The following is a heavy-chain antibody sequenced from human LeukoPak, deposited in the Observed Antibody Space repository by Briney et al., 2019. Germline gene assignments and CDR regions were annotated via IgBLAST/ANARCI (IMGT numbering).Heavy chain of an antibody. CDR1: GITCSTYG. CDR3: AKDSPILTY. CDR2: LDPSGSST. J-gene: IGHJ4*02. Sequence: GGSLRLSCVASGITCSTYGMSWVRQAPGKGLEWVSALDPSGSSTYYADSVKGRFTISRDNSKNTLYLQMNSLRAEDTAVYYCAKDSPILTYWGQGTLVSVSS. V-gene: IGHV3-23*01. D-gene: IGHD3-9*01.